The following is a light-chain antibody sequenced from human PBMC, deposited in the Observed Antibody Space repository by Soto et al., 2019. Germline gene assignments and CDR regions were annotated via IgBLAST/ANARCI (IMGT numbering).Light chain of an antibody. CDR2: GNT. V-gene: IGLV1-40*01. CDR1: SSNIGADYD. Sequence: QSVLTQPPSVSGAPGQRVTISCTGSSSNIGADYDVHWYQQYPGTSPKLLIYGNTNRPSGVPDRFSGSKSGTSASLAITGLQAEDEADSYCQSFDISLSGYVFGTGTKVTVL. CDR3: QSFDISLSGYV. J-gene: IGLJ1*01.